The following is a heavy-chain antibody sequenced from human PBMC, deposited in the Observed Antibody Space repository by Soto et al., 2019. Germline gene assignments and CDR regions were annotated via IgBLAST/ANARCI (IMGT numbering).Heavy chain of an antibody. CDR2: FDPEDGET. Sequence: ASVKVSCKVSGYTLTELSMHWVRQAPGKGLEWMGGFDPEDGETIYAQKFQGRVTMTEDTSTDTAYMELSRLRSEDTAVYYCATGGIGVVPAAIDLDYWGQGTLVTVSS. CDR1: GYTLTELS. CDR3: ATGGIGVVPAAIDLDY. V-gene: IGHV1-24*01. J-gene: IGHJ4*02. D-gene: IGHD2-2*02.